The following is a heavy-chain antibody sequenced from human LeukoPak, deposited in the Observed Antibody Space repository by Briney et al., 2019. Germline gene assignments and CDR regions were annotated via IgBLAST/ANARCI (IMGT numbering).Heavy chain of an antibody. D-gene: IGHD3-9*01. CDR3: TRDFDAATGY. CDR2: INGDGTGT. V-gene: IGHV3-74*01. CDR1: GFTFSYYW. Sequence: PGGSLRLSCAASGFTFSYYWMHWVRQTPGKGPMWVSRINGDGTGTNYADSVKGRFTISRDNAKNTLYLQMNSLRAEDTAVYYRTRDFDAATGYWGQGTLVTVSS. J-gene: IGHJ4*02.